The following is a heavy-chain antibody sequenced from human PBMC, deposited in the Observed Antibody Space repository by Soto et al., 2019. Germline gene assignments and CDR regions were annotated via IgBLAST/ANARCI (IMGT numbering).Heavy chain of an antibody. J-gene: IGHJ4*02. V-gene: IGHV4-30-2*01. CDR3: ARGSYYDSKSFDY. D-gene: IGHD3-22*01. CDR1: GGSISSGGYS. Sequence: SETLSLTCAVSGGSISSGGYSWSWIRQPPGKGLXWIXXIXXSXXXXXNXXLKSRVTISVDRSKNQFSLKPSSVTAAETAVYYCARGSYYDSKSFDYWGQGTLVTVSS. CDR2: IXXSXXX.